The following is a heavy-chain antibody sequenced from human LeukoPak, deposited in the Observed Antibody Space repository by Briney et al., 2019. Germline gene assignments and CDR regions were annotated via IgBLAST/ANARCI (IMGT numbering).Heavy chain of an antibody. Sequence: ASVKVSCKASGYTFTGYYMHWVRQAPGQGLEWMGWINPNSGGTNYAQKFQGRVTMTRDTSISTAYMELSRLRSDDTAVCYCARDQRSVENRRVYDGFDIWGQGTMVTVSS. J-gene: IGHJ3*02. D-gene: IGHD4-23*01. CDR2: INPNSGGT. CDR3: ARDQRSVENRRVYDGFDI. CDR1: GYTFTGYY. V-gene: IGHV1-2*02.